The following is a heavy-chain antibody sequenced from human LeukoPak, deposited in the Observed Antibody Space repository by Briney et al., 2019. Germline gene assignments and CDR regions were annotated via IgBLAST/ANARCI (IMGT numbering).Heavy chain of an antibody. V-gene: IGHV3-7*01. J-gene: IGHJ6*02. Sequence: PGGSLRLSCAASGSTFTSGFTFSNSWMSWVRQAPGKGLEWVANIDQDGNEKYIVDSLRGRVTISRDNAKNSLYLQMNSPRVEDTAVYYCTRGHYGLDVWGQGTTVTVS. CDR1: GFTFSNSW. CDR3: TRGHYGLDV. CDR2: IDQDGNEK.